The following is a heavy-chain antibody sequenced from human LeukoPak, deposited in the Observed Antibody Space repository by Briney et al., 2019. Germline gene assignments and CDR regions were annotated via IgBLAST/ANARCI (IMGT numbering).Heavy chain of an antibody. CDR2: IYSGGST. V-gene: IGHV3-53*01. D-gene: IGHD6-19*01. J-gene: IGHJ4*02. CDR1: GFTFSSHW. Sequence: GGSLRLSCAASGFTFSSHWMSWVRQAPGKGLEWVSVIYSGGSTYYADSVKGRFTISRDNSKNTLYLQMNSLRVEDTAVYCCARDYGVAEGYWGQGTLVTVSS. CDR3: ARDYGVAEGY.